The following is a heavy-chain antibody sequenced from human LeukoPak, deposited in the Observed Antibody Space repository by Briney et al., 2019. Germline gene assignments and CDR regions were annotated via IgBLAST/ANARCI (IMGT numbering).Heavy chain of an antibody. Sequence: GGSLRLSCAASGFTFSSYAMSWVRQAPGKGLEWAANIKQDGSEKYYVDSVKGRFTISRDNAKNSLYLQMNSLRAEDTAVYYCGRGYLIDYWGQGTLVTVSS. CDR2: IKQDGSEK. D-gene: IGHD1-26*01. J-gene: IGHJ4*02. CDR1: GFTFSSYA. V-gene: IGHV3-7*04. CDR3: GRGYLIDY.